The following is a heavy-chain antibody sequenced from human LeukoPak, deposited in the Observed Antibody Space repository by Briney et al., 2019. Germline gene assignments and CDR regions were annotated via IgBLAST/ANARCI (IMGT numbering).Heavy chain of an antibody. J-gene: IGHJ4*02. CDR3: AKVSPGYCSGGSCPYYFDY. Sequence: GGSLRLSCAASGFTFSSYAMSWVRQAPGKGLEWVSAISGSGGSTHYADSVKGRFTISRDNSKNTLYLQMNSLRAEDTAVYYCAKVSPGYCSGGSCPYYFDYWGQGTLVTVSS. V-gene: IGHV3-23*01. CDR1: GFTFSSYA. D-gene: IGHD2-15*01. CDR2: ISGSGGST.